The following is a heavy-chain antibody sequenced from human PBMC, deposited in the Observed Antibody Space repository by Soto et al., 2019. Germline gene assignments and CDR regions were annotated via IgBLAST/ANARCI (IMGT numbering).Heavy chain of an antibody. D-gene: IGHD3-22*01. CDR1: SGSIINYY. V-gene: IGHV4-59*01. CDR2: IYNSGST. CDR3: ARENYDGSGAPVLDY. J-gene: IGHJ4*02. Sequence: RSDTLYITCAVSSGSIINYYWSWIRKPPGKGLEYIGYIYNSGSTYYNPSLRSRVTISVDTSKNQFSLKLTSVTAADTAVYYCARENYDGSGAPVLDYWGQGTLVTVSS.